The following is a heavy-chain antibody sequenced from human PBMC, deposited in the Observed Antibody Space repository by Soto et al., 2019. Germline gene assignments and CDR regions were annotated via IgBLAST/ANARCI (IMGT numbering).Heavy chain of an antibody. V-gene: IGHV1-69*13. CDR2: IIPIFGTA. CDR1: GGTFSSYA. J-gene: IGHJ4*01. CDR3: ARDFKGYYDSSGYYHNFDY. D-gene: IGHD3-22*01. Sequence: SVKVSCKASGGTFSSYAISWVRQAPGQGLEWMGGIIPIFGTANYEQKFQGRVTITADESTSTAYMELSSLSFEDTAVYYCARDFKGYYDSSGYYHNFDYWG.